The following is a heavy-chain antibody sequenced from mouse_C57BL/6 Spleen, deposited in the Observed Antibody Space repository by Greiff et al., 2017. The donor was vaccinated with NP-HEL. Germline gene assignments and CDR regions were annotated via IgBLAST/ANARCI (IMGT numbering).Heavy chain of an antibody. V-gene: IGHV1-72*01. CDR3: ARSNGDDTWFAY. J-gene: IGHJ3*01. CDR1: GYTFTSYW. Sequence: VQLQQSGAELVKPGASVKLSCKASGYTFTSYWMHWVKQRPGRGLEWIGRIDPNSGGTKYNEKFKSKATLTVDKPSSTAYLQLSSLTSEDSAVYDGARSNGDDTWFAYWGQGTLVTVSA. CDR2: IDPNSGGT. D-gene: IGHD2-2*01.